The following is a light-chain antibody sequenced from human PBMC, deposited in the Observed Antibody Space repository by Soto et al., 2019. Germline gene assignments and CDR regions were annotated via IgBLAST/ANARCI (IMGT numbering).Light chain of an antibody. J-gene: IGLJ1*01. Sequence: QPVLTQPASVSGSPGQSITIFCSGTSSDVGAYNYVSWYQQQPGKAPKHMIYQVTNRPSGVSNRFSGSRSGNTASLTISGLQAEDEADYYCSSYTDSSNYVFGTGTKLTVL. CDR2: QVT. CDR3: SSYTDSSNYV. CDR1: SSDVGAYNY. V-gene: IGLV2-14*01.